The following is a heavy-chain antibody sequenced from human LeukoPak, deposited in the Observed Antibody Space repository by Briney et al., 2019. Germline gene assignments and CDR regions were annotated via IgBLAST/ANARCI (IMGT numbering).Heavy chain of an antibody. D-gene: IGHD3-10*01. V-gene: IGHV1-2*06. CDR3: AKNIWFGDGYYGMDV. Sequence: ASVKVSCKASGYTFTGFYMHWVRQAPGQVLEWMGRINPNSGGTNFAQKFQGRVTMTRDTSISTAHMELSSLRSDDTAVYYCAKNIWFGDGYYGMDVWGQGTTVTVSS. J-gene: IGHJ6*02. CDR2: INPNSGGT. CDR1: GYTFTGFY.